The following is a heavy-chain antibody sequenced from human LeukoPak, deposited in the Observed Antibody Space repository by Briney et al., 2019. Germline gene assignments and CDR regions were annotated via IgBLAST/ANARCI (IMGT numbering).Heavy chain of an antibody. CDR1: GYTFTSYF. D-gene: IGHD1-1*01. V-gene: IGHV1-46*01. CDR3: ARDTTGAYYFDY. CDR2: INPNGGST. Sequence: RVASVKVSCKASGYTFTSYFIHWVRQAPGQGLEWMAIINPNGGSTSYAQKFQGRVTLTRDTSTSTVYMELSSLRSEDTAVYCCARDTTGAYYFDYWGQGTLVTVSS. J-gene: IGHJ4*02.